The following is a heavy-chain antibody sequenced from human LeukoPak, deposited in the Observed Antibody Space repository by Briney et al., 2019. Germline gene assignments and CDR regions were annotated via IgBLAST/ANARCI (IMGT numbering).Heavy chain of an antibody. CDR3: ARAGYSGSYSGFDY. V-gene: IGHV4-39*07. CDR2: IYYSGST. J-gene: IGHJ4*02. Sequence: SETLSLTCTVSGGSISSSSYYWGWIRQPPGKGLEWIGSIYYSGSTYYNPSLKSRVTISVDTSKNQFSLKLSSVTAADTAVYYCARAGYSGSYSGFDYWGQGTLVTVSS. D-gene: IGHD1-26*01. CDR1: GGSISSSSYY.